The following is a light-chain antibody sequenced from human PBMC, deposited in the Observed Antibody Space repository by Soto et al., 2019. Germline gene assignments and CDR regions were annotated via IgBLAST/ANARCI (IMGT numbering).Light chain of an antibody. CDR3: QQYGTLPTT. Sequence: VMTQSPATLSVSPGERATLSCRASQSLSSSLAWYQQKPGQAPRLLIYGASTRATGIPARFSGSGSGTEFTLTISRLEPEDFTVYYCQQYGTLPTTFGPGTKVDVK. J-gene: IGKJ3*01. V-gene: IGKV3-15*01. CDR1: QSLSSS. CDR2: GAS.